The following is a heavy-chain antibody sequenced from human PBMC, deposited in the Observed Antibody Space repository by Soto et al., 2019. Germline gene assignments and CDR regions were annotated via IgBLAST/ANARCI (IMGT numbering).Heavy chain of an antibody. Sequence: PSETLSLTCAVYGGSFHGYYWTWIRQPPGKGLEWIGEINHSGSVNYNPTFKSRVSISLDTSKNQMSLQLSSMSAADTAVYFCASQETASGSFYLSPFDSWGRGIMVTVSS. CDR2: INHSGSV. V-gene: IGHV4-34*01. D-gene: IGHD3-10*01. CDR3: ASQETASGSFYLSPFDS. J-gene: IGHJ4*02. CDR1: GGSFHGYY.